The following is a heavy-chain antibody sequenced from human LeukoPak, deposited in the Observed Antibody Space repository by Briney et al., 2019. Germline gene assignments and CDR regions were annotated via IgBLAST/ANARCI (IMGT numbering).Heavy chain of an antibody. CDR2: IYYSGST. V-gene: IGHV4-59*08. J-gene: IGHJ4*02. CDR1: GGSISSYY. CDR3: TRHDTHCSGGNCYGPKFDY. Sequence: PSETLSLTCTVSGGSISSYYWSWFRQPPGKGLEWIGYIYYSGSTNYNPSLKSRVTISVDTSKNQFSLKLRSVTAADTAVYYCTRHDTHCSGGNCYGPKFDYWGQGTLVTVSS. D-gene: IGHD2-15*01.